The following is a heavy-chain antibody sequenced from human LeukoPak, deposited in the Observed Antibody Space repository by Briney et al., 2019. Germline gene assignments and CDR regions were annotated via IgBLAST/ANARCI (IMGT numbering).Heavy chain of an antibody. D-gene: IGHD1-26*01. CDR3: ARGGSRVGDPYNWFDP. J-gene: IGHJ5*02. Sequence: SETLSLTCAVSGYSISSGYYWGWIRQPPGKGLEWIGSIYHSGSTYYNPPLKSRVTISVDTSKNQFSLKLNSVTAADTAVYYCARGGSRVGDPYNWFDPWGQGTLVTVSS. CDR1: GYSISSGYY. V-gene: IGHV4-38-2*01. CDR2: IYHSGST.